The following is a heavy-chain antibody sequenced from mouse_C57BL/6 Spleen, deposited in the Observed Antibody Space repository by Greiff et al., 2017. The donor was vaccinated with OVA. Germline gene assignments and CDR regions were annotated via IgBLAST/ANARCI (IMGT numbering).Heavy chain of an antibody. V-gene: IGHV1-64*01. CDR3: ARCPEYDDEAY. Sequence: VQLQQPGAELVKPGASVKLSCKASGYTFTSYWMHWVKQRPGQGLEWIGMIHPNSGSTNYNEKFKSKATLTVDKSSSTAYMQLSSLTSEDAAVYYCARCPEYDDEAYWGQGTLVTVSA. D-gene: IGHD2-4*01. CDR2: IHPNSGST. CDR1: GYTFTSYW. J-gene: IGHJ3*01.